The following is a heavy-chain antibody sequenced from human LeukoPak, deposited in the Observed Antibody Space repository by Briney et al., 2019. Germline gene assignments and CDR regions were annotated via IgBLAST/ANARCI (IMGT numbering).Heavy chain of an antibody. V-gene: IGHV3-23*01. Sequence: GGSLRLSCAASGFTFSSYSMSWVRQAPGKGLEWVSVISDSGGTTFYADSVKGRFTISRDNSKNTLYLQMSSLRAEDTAVYYCAKEASGYGYYFDYWGQGTLVTVSS. CDR3: AKEASGYGYYFDY. J-gene: IGHJ4*02. CDR2: ISDSGGTT. CDR1: GFTFSSYS. D-gene: IGHD3-10*01.